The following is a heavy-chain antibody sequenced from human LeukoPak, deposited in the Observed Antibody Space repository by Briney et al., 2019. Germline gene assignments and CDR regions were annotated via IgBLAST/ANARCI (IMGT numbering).Heavy chain of an antibody. CDR3: ARGLRSSWYEKAYYYYMDV. CDR2: IIPIFGTA. V-gene: IGHV1-69*13. J-gene: IGHJ6*03. CDR1: GGTFSSYA. D-gene: IGHD6-13*01. Sequence: ASVKVSCKASGGTFSSYAISWVRQASGQGLEWMGGIIPIFGTANYAQKFQGRVTITADESTSTAYTELSSLRSEDTAVYYCARGLRSSWYEKAYYYYMDVWGKGTPVTVAS.